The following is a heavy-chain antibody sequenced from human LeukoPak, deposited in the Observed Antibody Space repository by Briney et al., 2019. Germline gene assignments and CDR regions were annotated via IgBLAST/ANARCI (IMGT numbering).Heavy chain of an antibody. J-gene: IGHJ4*02. CDR2: IYSGGST. D-gene: IGHD6-13*01. V-gene: IGHV3-53*01. CDR3: ASRTRRGSSPIFDY. Sequence: PGGSLRLSCAASGFTVSSNYMSWVRQAPGKGLEWVSVIYSGGSTYYADSVKGRFTISRDNSKNTLYLQMNSLRAEDTAVYYCASRTRRGSSPIFDYWGQGTLVTVSS. CDR1: GFTVSSNY.